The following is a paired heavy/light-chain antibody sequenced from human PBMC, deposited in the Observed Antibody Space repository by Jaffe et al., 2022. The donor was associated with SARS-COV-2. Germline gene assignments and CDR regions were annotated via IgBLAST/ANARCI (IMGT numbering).Heavy chain of an antibody. Sequence: QVQLQESGPGLVKPSETLSLTCTVSGGSISSYYWSWIRQPAGKGLEWIGRIYTSGSTNYNPSLKSRVTMSVDTSKNQFSLKLSSVTAADTAVYYCARDIPDFGMPRSPTPAFDPWGQGTLVTVSS. J-gene: IGHJ5*02. CDR1: GGSISSYY. CDR3: ARDIPDFGMPRSPTPAFDP. V-gene: IGHV4-4*07. CDR2: IYTSGST. D-gene: IGHD2-2*01.
Light chain of an antibody. Sequence: DIQLTQSPSFLSASVGDRVTITCRASQGISSYLAWYQQKPGKAPKLLIYAASTLQSGVPSRFSGSGSGTEFTLTISSLQPEDFATYYCQQLNSYPPTFGQGTKVEIK. V-gene: IGKV1-9*01. CDR3: QQLNSYPPT. CDR1: QGISSY. CDR2: AAS. J-gene: IGKJ1*01.